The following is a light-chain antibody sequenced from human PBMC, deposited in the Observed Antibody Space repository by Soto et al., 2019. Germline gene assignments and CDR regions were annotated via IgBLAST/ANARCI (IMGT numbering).Light chain of an antibody. J-gene: IGLJ1*01. CDR1: NIGSKS. CDR2: YDS. CDR3: QVWDSSSDHPGYV. V-gene: IGLV3-21*04. Sequence: SYELTQPPSVSVAPGKTARITCGGNNIGSKSVHWYQQKPGQAPVLVIYYDSDRPSGIPERFSGSKAGNTATLTISRVEAGDEADYYCQVWDSSSDHPGYVFGTGTKLTVL.